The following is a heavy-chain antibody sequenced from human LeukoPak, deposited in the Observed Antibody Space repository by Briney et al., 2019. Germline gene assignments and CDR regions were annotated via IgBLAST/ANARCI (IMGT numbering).Heavy chain of an antibody. V-gene: IGHV3-13*01. D-gene: IGHD1-26*01. CDR2: ICTAGDT. Sequence: GGSLTLSCAASGFTFSSYNMLWVRQAKGKEREWVSAICTAGDTYYPSSVKGRFTISGENAKTAFYLQMNSLRAEDTAVYCGGGGIVGAVDYWGQGTLVTVSS. J-gene: IGHJ4*02. CDR1: GFTFSSYN. CDR3: GGGIVGAVDY.